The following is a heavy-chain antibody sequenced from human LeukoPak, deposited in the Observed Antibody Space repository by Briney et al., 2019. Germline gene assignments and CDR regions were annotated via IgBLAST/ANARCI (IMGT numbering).Heavy chain of an antibody. Sequence: PGGSLRLSCKGSGYSFTSYWISWVRQMPGKGLEWMGRIDPSDSYTNYSPSFQGHVTISADKSISTAYLQWSSLKASDTAMYYCARHAKAYGSSCDYWGQGTLVTVSS. CDR2: IDPSDSYT. CDR1: GYSFTSYW. J-gene: IGHJ4*02. V-gene: IGHV5-10-1*01. CDR3: ARHAKAYGSSCDY. D-gene: IGHD6-13*01.